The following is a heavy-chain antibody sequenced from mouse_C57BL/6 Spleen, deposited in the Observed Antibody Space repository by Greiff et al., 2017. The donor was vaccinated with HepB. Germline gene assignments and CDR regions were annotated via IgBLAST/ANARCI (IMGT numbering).Heavy chain of an antibody. CDR1: GYAFSSSW. CDR3: AREGTGTLDY. J-gene: IGHJ2*01. D-gene: IGHD4-1*01. CDR2: IYPGDGDT. V-gene: IGHV1-82*01. Sequence: VQLQQSGPELVKPGASVKISCKASGYAFSSSWMNWVKQRPGKGLEWIGRIYPGDGDTNYNGKFKGTATLTADKSSSTAYMQLSSLTSEDSAVYFCAREGTGTLDYWGQGTTLTVSS.